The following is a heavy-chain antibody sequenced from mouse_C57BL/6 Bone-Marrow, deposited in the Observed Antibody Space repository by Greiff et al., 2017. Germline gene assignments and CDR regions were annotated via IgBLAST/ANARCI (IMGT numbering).Heavy chain of an antibody. V-gene: IGHV1-15*01. CDR1: GYTFTDYE. J-gene: IGHJ2*01. CDR2: IDPETGGT. CDR3: TREGFDY. Sequence: QVQLKQSGAELVRPGASVTLSCKASGYTFTDYEMHWVKQTPVHGLEWIGAIDPETGGTAYNQKFKGKAILTADKSSSTAYMALRSLTSEDSAVYYCTREGFDYWGQGTTLTVSS.